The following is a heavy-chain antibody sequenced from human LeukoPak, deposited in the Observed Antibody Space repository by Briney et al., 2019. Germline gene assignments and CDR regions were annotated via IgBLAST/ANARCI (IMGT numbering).Heavy chain of an antibody. CDR3: ARRPDSSSWYRGFWFDP. V-gene: IGHV4-59*12. CDR1: GGSISSYY. D-gene: IGHD6-13*01. J-gene: IGHJ5*02. CDR2: IYYSGST. Sequence: PSETLSLTCTVSGGSISSYYWSWIRQPPGKGLEWIGYIYYSGSTNYNPSLKSRVTISVDTSKNQFSLKLSSVTAADTAVYYCARRPDSSSWYRGFWFDPWGQGTLVTVSS.